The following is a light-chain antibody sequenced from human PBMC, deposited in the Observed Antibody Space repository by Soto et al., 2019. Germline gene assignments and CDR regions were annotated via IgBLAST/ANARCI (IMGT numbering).Light chain of an antibody. CDR3: QKYSSAPLT. Sequence: DIQMTQSPPSLSASVGDRVTITCRASQVITNFLAWYQQRPGKVPRLLIYSASTLQSGVPSRFSGSGSGTEFTLTVSSLQPEDVATYYCQKYSSAPLTFGGGTKVEIK. CDR1: QVITNF. J-gene: IGKJ4*01. V-gene: IGKV1-27*01. CDR2: SAS.